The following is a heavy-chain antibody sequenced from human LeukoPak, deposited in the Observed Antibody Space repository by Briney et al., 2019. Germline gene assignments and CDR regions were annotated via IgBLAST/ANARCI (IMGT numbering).Heavy chain of an antibody. CDR3: AKGANSWYGIYFDY. Sequence: PGGSLRLSCAASGFTFDDYAMHWVRQAPGKGLEWVSGISWNSGSIGYADSVKGRFTISRDNAKNSLYLQMNSLRAEDMALYYCAKGANSWYGIYFDYWGQGTLVTVPS. CDR1: GFTFDDYA. J-gene: IGHJ4*02. V-gene: IGHV3-9*03. D-gene: IGHD6-13*01. CDR2: ISWNSGSI.